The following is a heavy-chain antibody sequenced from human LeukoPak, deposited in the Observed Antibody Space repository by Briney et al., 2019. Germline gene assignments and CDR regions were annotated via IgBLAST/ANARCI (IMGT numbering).Heavy chain of an antibody. J-gene: IGHJ4*02. CDR2: IYYSGTT. Sequence: SETLSLTCTVSGGSISSYYWSWIRQPPGKGLEWIGYIYYSGTTNYNPSLKSRVTISVDTSKNQFSLKLSSVTAADTAVYYCARGVYIAAAQYAYWGQGTLVTVAS. CDR1: GGSISSYY. CDR3: ARGVYIAAAQYAY. V-gene: IGHV4-59*01. D-gene: IGHD6-13*01.